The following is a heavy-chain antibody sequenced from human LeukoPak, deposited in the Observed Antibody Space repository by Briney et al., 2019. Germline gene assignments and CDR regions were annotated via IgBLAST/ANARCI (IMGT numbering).Heavy chain of an antibody. Sequence: SETLSLTCTVSGGSISSYYWSWIRQPPGKGLEWIGYIYYSGSTNYNPSLKNRVTISVDTSKNQFSLKLSSVTAADTAVYYCARHYSYGRYYYDSSGYYFDYWGQGTLVTVSS. V-gene: IGHV4-59*08. J-gene: IGHJ4*02. CDR1: GGSISSYY. CDR3: ARHYSYGRYYYDSSGYYFDY. CDR2: IYYSGST. D-gene: IGHD3-22*01.